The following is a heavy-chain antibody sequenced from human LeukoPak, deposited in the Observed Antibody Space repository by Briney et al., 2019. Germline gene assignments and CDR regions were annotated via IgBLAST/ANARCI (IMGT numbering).Heavy chain of an antibody. D-gene: IGHD3-10*02. Sequence: SGTLSLTCAVSGGSLTTTNWWTWVRQPPGKGLEWIGEIHHSGTTHYNPSLKTRVTISVDNSKNQFSLKLTSMTAADTAVYFCARVFGGANWGQGTLVTVSS. J-gene: IGHJ4*02. V-gene: IGHV4-4*02. CDR2: IHHSGTT. CDR3: ARVFGGAN. CDR1: GGSLTTTNW.